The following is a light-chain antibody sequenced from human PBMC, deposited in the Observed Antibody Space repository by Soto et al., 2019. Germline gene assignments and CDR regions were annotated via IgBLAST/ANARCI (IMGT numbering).Light chain of an antibody. CDR1: SSDLGAYDF. Sequence: QSVLTQPPSASGSPGQSVTISCTGTSSDLGAYDFVSWYQQHPGKAPKLMIYEVSKRPSWVPDRFSGSKSGNTASLTVTGLQAEDEADYYCSSYAGSNNLIFGGGTKLTVL. V-gene: IGLV2-8*01. J-gene: IGLJ2*01. CDR2: EVS. CDR3: SSYAGSNNLI.